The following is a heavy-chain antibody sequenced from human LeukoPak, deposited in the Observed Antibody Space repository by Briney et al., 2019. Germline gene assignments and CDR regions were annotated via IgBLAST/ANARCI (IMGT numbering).Heavy chain of an antibody. CDR3: TRRVGDSYFYGMDV. Sequence: PGGSLRLSCAASGFTFSASPIHWVRQASGKGLEWVGRIRSKAYSYATAYAESVKGRFTISRDDSENTAYLQTNSLKTEDTAVYYCTRRVGDSYFYGMDVWGQGTPVTVSS. V-gene: IGHV3-73*01. CDR2: IRSKAYSYAT. D-gene: IGHD5/OR15-5a*01. J-gene: IGHJ6*02. CDR1: GFTFSASP.